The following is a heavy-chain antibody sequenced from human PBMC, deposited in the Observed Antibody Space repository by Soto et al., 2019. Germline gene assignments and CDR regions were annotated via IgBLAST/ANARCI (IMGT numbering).Heavy chain of an antibody. J-gene: IGHJ6*02. CDR3: ARAGCDGGTCYTLVGLRYGMDV. D-gene: IGHD2-15*01. V-gene: IGHV3-30-3*01. CDR2: ISYDGNNK. CDR1: GFTFSNYA. Sequence: QVQLVESGGGVVQPGRSLRLFCAASGFTFSNYAMYWVRQAPGKGLEWVAVISYDGNNKYYADSVKGRLTISRDNSKNALYLQMNSLRAEDTAVYYCARAGCDGGTCYTLVGLRYGMDVWGQGTTVTVSS.